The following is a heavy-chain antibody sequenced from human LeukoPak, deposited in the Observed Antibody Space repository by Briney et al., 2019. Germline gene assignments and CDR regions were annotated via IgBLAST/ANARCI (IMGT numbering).Heavy chain of an antibody. V-gene: IGHV3-48*01. CDR2: ISSSSSTI. CDR3: ARDRSLYYDSSGKGDY. CDR1: GFTFSSYS. D-gene: IGHD3-22*01. J-gene: IGHJ4*02. Sequence: GGSLRLSCAASGFTFSSYSMNWVRQAPGKGLEWVSYISSSSSTIYYADSVKGRFTISRDNAKNSLYLQMNSLRAEDTAVYYCARDRSLYYDSSGKGDYRGQGTLVTVSS.